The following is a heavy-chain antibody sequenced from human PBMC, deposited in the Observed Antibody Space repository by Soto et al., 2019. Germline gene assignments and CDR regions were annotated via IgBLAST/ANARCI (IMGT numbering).Heavy chain of an antibody. CDR2: IIPIFGTA. CDR1: GGTFSSYA. D-gene: IGHD3-22*01. Sequence: SVKVSCKASGGTFSSYAISWVRQAPGQGLEWMGGIIPIFGTANYAQKFQGRVTITADESTSTAYMELSSLRSEDTAVYYCASPPSRPYDSSKVAFDIWGQGTMVTVSS. J-gene: IGHJ3*02. CDR3: ASPPSRPYDSSKVAFDI. V-gene: IGHV1-69*13.